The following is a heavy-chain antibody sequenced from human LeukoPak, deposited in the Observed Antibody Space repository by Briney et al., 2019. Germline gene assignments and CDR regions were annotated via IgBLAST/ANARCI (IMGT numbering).Heavy chain of an antibody. V-gene: IGHV3-74*01. J-gene: IGHJ4*02. CDR2: INEHGTT. CDR1: GFTFSDFW. CDR3: GRVRGGN. Sequence: GGSLRLSCAASGFTFSDFWMYWVRQAPGKGLVWISNINEHGTTAYADSVKGRFTISRDNAKNILYLQMNSLRAEDTAVYYCGRVRGGNWGQGTLVTVPS. D-gene: IGHD3-16*01.